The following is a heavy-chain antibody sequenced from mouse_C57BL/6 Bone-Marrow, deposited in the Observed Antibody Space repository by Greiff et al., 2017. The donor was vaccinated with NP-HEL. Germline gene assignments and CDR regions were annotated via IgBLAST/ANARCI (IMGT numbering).Heavy chain of an antibody. CDR2: IDPENGDT. CDR1: GFNIKDDY. V-gene: IGHV14-4*01. J-gene: IGHJ1*03. Sequence: EVQLQQSGAELVRPGASVKLSCTASGFNIKDDYMHWVKQRPEQGLEWIGWIDPENGDTEYASKFQGKATITADTSSNTAYLQLSSLTSEDTAVYYCTTDCDWYFEVWGTGTTVTVSS. CDR3: TTDCDWYFEV.